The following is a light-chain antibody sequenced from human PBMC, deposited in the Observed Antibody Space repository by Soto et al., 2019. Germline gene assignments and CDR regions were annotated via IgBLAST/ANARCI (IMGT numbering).Light chain of an antibody. V-gene: IGLV1-44*01. CDR2: SNN. CDR1: SSNIGSNT. J-gene: IGLJ2*01. CDR3: AAWDDSLNGRV. Sequence: QSVLTQPPSASGTPGQRVTISCSGSSSNIGSNTVNWYQQLPGTAPKLLIYSNNQRPSGVPDRFSGSKSGTSASLAISGLQSEDVGDYYCAAWDDSLNGRVFGGGTKLTVL.